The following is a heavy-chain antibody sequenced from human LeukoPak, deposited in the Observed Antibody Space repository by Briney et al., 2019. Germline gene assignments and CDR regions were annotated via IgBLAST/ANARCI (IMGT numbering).Heavy chain of an antibody. Sequence: GGSLRLSCAASGFDFGVYEMHWVRQAPGKGLEWVAYFAGSDTTTYYADSVKGRFTISRHNARNSLYLQMISLRAEDTALYYCTTLGYHLDSWGQGTLVTVSS. CDR3: TTLGYHLDS. V-gene: IGHV3-48*03. CDR1: GFDFGVYE. J-gene: IGHJ4*02. CDR2: FAGSDTTT. D-gene: IGHD3-22*01.